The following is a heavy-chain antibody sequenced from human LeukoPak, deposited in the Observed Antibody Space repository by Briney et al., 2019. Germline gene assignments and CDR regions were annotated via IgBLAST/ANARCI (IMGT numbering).Heavy chain of an antibody. Sequence: ESGGSLRLSCAASGFTFSSYGMHWVRQAPGKGLEWVAVIWYDGSNKYYADSVKGRFTISRDNSKNTLYLQMNSLRAEDTAVYYCARVSLSYCSGGSCYWFDPWGQGTLVTVSS. V-gene: IGHV3-33*01. CDR3: ARVSLSYCSGGSCYWFDP. J-gene: IGHJ5*02. CDR2: IWYDGSNK. CDR1: GFTFSSYG. D-gene: IGHD2-15*01.